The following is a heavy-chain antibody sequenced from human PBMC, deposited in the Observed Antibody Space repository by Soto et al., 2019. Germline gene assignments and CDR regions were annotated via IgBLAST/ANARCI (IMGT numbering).Heavy chain of an antibody. V-gene: IGHV1-18*01. D-gene: IGHD2-8*01. CDR1: GYTFTRYG. CDR2: ISGYNGDA. CDR3: AKNGQPPYYYYGLDV. Sequence: QGQLVQSGAEVKMPGASVKVSCKASGYTFTRYGISWVRQAPGQGLEWMGWISGYNGDANYAQSFQGRVSMTIDTSTTTAYTELRTLTPDDPAVYYCAKNGQPPYYYYGLDVWGQGTTVTVSS. J-gene: IGHJ6*02.